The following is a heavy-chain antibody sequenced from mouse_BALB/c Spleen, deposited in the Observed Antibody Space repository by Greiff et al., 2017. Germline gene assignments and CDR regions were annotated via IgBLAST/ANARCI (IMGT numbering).Heavy chain of an antibody. CDR1: GFNIKDTY. CDR3: EELMLRPGAMDY. Sequence: EVKLMESGAELVKPGASVKLSCTASGFNIKDTYMHWVKQRPEQGLEWIGRIDPANGNTKYDPKFQGKATITADTSSNTAYLQLSSLTSEDTAVYYCEELMLRPGAMDYWGQGTSVTVSS. J-gene: IGHJ4*01. V-gene: IGHV14-3*02. CDR2: IDPANGNT. D-gene: IGHD1-2*01.